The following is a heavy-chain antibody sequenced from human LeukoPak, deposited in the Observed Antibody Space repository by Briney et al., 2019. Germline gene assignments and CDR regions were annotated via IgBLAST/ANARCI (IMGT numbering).Heavy chain of an antibody. CDR3: AKRGADSTGYYASGAFDV. CDR1: GFTFSSYA. V-gene: IGHV3-23*01. D-gene: IGHD3-22*01. J-gene: IGHJ3*01. CDR2: ISGSSGST. Sequence: GGSLRLSCAASGFTFSSYAMNWVRQAPGKGLEWVSLISGSSGSTYHADSVKGRFTISRDNSKNTLYLQMNRLRADDTAVYYCAKRGADSTGYYASGAFDVWGQGTMVTVSS.